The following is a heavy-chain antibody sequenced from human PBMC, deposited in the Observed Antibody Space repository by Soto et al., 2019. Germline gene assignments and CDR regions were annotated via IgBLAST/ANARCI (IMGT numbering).Heavy chain of an antibody. CDR3: ARGRYGAY. CDR2: ISAHNGNT. D-gene: IGHD3-10*01. CDR1: GYAFTTYG. Sequence: QVHLVQSGAEVKKPGASVKVSCKGSGYAFTTYGITWVRQAPGQGLEWMGWISAHNGNTNYAQKLQGRVTVTRDTSTSTAYMELRSLRPDDTAVYYCARGRYGAYWGQGAQVTVSS. V-gene: IGHV1-18*01. J-gene: IGHJ4*02.